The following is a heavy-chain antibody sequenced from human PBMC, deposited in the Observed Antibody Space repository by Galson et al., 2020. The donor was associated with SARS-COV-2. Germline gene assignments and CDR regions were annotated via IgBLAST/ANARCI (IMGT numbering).Heavy chain of an antibody. CDR3: VKKLSGWYYGDF. J-gene: IGHJ4*02. V-gene: IGHV3-23*01. CDR2: ISESGGTT. CDR1: GFTFSSFP. Sequence: GGSLRLSCAASGFTFSSFPMSWVRQAPGKGLEWVSGISESGGTTYYADSVKGRFSISRDNSKNTLYLQMGSLRDEDTAVYYCVKKLSGWYYGDFWGQGTLVTVSS. D-gene: IGHD6-19*01.